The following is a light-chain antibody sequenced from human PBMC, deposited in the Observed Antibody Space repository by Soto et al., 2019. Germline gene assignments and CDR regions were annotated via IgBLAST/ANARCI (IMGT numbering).Light chain of an antibody. J-gene: IGKJ1*01. CDR1: QSISSW. Sequence: DIQMTQSPSTLSASVGDRVTITCRASQSISSWLAWYQQKPGKAPKLLIYDASSLESGVPSRFSGSGSGTEFTLTIRSLQPDDFETYYCQQYNSYWTFGQGTKVEIK. CDR3: QQYNSYWT. CDR2: DAS. V-gene: IGKV1-5*01.